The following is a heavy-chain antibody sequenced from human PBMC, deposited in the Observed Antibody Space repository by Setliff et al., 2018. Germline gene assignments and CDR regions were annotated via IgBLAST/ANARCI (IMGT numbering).Heavy chain of an antibody. CDR2: TKNKANAGYM. V-gene: IGHV3-72*01. Sequence: PGGSLRLSCAASGYTSSSYAMTWVRQAPGKGLEWVGRTKNKANAGYMEYAASVKDRFIISRDDSKNSLYLQMYSLKSDDTAVYYCVRAVVIRGSKPLDSWGQGTLVTVSS. D-gene: IGHD3-10*01. CDR3: VRAVVIRGSKPLDS. CDR1: GYTSSSYA. J-gene: IGHJ4*02.